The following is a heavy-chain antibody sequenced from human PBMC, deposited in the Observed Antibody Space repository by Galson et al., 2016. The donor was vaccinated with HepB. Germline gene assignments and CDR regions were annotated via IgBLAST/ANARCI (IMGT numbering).Heavy chain of an antibody. CDR1: GGSISSAAYY. CDR2: IYYLGNT. D-gene: IGHD6-6*01. Sequence: TLSLTCTVSGGSISSAAYYWTWVRQHPGKGLEWIGHIYYLGNTYYNPSLKSRLSISVDTSKNQFSLKLSSVTTADTAVYFCARDQIAARLTVRSGFDSWGQGILVTVSS. V-gene: IGHV4-31*03. J-gene: IGHJ4*02. CDR3: ARDQIAARLTVRSGFDS.